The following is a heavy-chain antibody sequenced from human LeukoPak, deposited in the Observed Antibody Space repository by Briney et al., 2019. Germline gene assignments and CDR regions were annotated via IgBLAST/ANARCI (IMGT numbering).Heavy chain of an antibody. J-gene: IGHJ6*02. CDR1: GYTFTSYG. CDR2: ISAYNGNT. D-gene: IGHD1-1*01. CDR3: ARVVRTRTTSYYYYGMDV. V-gene: IGHV1-18*01. Sequence: ASVKVSCKASGYTFTSYGISWVRQAPGQGLEWMGWISAYNGNTNYAQKLQGRVTMTTDTSTSTAYMELRSLRSDDTAVYYCARVVRTRTTSYYYYGMDVWGQGTTVTVSS.